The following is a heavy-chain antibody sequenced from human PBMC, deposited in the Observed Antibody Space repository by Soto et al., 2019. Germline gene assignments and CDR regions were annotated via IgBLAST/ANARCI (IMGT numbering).Heavy chain of an antibody. CDR1: GFTFSSYS. CDR2: ISSSSSTI. CDR3: ARVGTYYGSGSYYIPLGIYYYGMDV. Sequence: EVQLVESGGGLVQPGGSLRLSCAASGFTFSSYSMNWVRQAPGKGLEWVSYISSSSSTIYYADSVKGRFTISRDNAKNSLYLQMNSLRDEDTAVYYCARVGTYYGSGSYYIPLGIYYYGMDVWGQGTTVTVSS. V-gene: IGHV3-48*02. J-gene: IGHJ6*02. D-gene: IGHD3-10*01.